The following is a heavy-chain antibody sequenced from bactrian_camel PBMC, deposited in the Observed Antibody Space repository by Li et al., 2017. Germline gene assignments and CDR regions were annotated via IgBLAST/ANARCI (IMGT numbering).Heavy chain of an antibody. Sequence: HVQLVESGGGTVQTGGSLKLSCQASGVTHSALALGWFRQATGKEREGVALISPGSHTKYADSVKGRFTISQNNAKNTLYLQMNSLKSDETAMYFCAADGSSWYHYYRWGRGTQVTVS. CDR3: AADGSSWYHYYR. D-gene: IGHD6*01. CDR2: ISPGSHT. CDR1: GVTHSALA. V-gene: IGHV3S53*01. J-gene: IGHJ4*01.